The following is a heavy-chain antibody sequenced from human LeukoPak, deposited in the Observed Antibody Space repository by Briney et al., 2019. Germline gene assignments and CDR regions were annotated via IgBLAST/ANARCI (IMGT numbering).Heavy chain of an antibody. V-gene: IGHV3-23*01. J-gene: IGHJ4*02. Sequence: QSGGSLGLSCAASGFTFSNYGMGWVRQAPGKGLEWVSVISVSGGTTYYADSVKGRFTISRDNSKNTLYLQMNSLRAEDTAVYYCAKSKFPSGVHYFDSWGQGTLVTVSS. CDR1: GFTFSNYG. CDR3: AKSKFPSGVHYFDS. D-gene: IGHD7-27*01. CDR2: ISVSGGTT.